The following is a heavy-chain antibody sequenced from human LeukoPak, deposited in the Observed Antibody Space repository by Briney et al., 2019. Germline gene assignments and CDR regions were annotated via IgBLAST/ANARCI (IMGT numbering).Heavy chain of an antibody. Sequence: ASVKVSCKASGYTFTSYGISWVRQAPGQGLEWMGWISAYNGNTNYAQKLQGRVTMTTDTSTSTAYMELRSLRSEDTAVYYCARDSQQWPDDAFDIWGQGTMVTVSS. CDR2: ISAYNGNT. D-gene: IGHD6-19*01. J-gene: IGHJ3*02. CDR1: GYTFTSYG. V-gene: IGHV1-18*01. CDR3: ARDSQQWPDDAFDI.